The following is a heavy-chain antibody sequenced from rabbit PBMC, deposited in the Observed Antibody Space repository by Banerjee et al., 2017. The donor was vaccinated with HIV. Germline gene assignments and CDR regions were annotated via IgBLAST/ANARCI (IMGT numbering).Heavy chain of an antibody. CDR2: IAAGSTGTT. CDR3: ARDFDL. V-gene: IGHV1S45*01. CDR1: GFSFSSSYW. Sequence: QEQLEESGGDLVKPEGSLTLTCKASGFSFSSSYWISWVRQAPGKGLEWIACIAAGSTGTTYYASWAKGRFTISKTSSTTVTLQMTSLTAADTATYFCARDFDLWGPGTLVTVS. J-gene: IGHJ4*01.